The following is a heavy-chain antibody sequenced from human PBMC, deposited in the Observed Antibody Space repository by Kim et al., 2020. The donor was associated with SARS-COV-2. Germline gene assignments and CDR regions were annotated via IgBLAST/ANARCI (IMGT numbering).Heavy chain of an antibody. V-gene: IGHV4-59*01. J-gene: IGHJ4*02. Sequence: NYHPSPTSRVTISIDTSKNPFSLKLTSVTAADTAVYYCARERTVTRDFDYWGQGTLVTVSS. D-gene: IGHD4-17*01. CDR3: ARERTVTRDFDY.